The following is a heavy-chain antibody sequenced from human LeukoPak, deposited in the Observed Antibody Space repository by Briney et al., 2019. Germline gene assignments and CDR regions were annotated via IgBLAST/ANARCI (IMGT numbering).Heavy chain of an antibody. J-gene: IGHJ4*02. CDR1: GFTFSSYG. Sequence: GRSLRLSCAASGFTFSSYGMHWVRQAPGKGLEWVAVIWYDGSNKYYADSVKGRFTISRDNSKNTLYLQMNSLRYDDTAVYYCAKDHCSSTSSYLGPIAYWGQGTLVTVSS. V-gene: IGHV3-33*06. D-gene: IGHD2-2*01. CDR3: AKDHCSSTSSYLGPIAY. CDR2: IWYDGSNK.